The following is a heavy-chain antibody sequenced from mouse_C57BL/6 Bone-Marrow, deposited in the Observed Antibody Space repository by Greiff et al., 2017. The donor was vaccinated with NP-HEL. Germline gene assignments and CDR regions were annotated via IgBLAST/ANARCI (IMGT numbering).Heavy chain of an antibody. D-gene: IGHD1-1*01. J-gene: IGHJ1*03. CDR2: IDPNSGGT. CDR3: ARYYCGSGGGYFDV. V-gene: IGHV1-72*01. CDR1: GYTFTSYW. Sequence: QVQLQQPGADLVKPGASVKLSCKASGYTFTSYWMHWVKLRPGRGLEWIGRIDPNSGGTKFNEKFKTKATLTVDKPSSTAYMQLSSLTSEDSAVDCCARYYCGSGGGYFDVWGRGTRVTVSS.